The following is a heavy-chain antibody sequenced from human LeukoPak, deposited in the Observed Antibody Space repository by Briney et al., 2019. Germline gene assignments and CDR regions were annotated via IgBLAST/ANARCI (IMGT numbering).Heavy chain of an antibody. CDR2: IIPIFGTA. CDR1: AGTFSSYA. D-gene: IGHD5-12*01. V-gene: IGHV1-69*05. CDR3: ATRGYYYYMDV. Sequence: ASVKVSCKASAGTFSSYAISWVRQAPGQGLEWMGRIIPIFGTANYAQKFQGRVTITTDESTSTAYMELSSLRSEDTAVYYCATRGYYYYMDVWGKGTTVTVSS. J-gene: IGHJ6*03.